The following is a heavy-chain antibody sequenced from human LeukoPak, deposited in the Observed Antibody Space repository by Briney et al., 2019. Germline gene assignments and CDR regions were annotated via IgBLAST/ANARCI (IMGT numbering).Heavy chain of an antibody. Sequence: SETLSLTCTVSGGSISSYYWSWIRPPPGKGLEWIGYIYYSGSTNYNPSLKSRVTMSVDTSKNQFSLKLSSVTAADSAVYYCARAFPFDDYGDPDAFDIWGQGTMVTVSS. CDR3: ARAFPFDDYGDPDAFDI. V-gene: IGHV4-59*01. D-gene: IGHD4-17*01. J-gene: IGHJ3*02. CDR1: GGSISSYY. CDR2: IYYSGST.